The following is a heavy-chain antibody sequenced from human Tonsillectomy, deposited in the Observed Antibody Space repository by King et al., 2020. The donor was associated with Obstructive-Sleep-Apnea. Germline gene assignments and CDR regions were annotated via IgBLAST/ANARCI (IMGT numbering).Heavy chain of an antibody. CDR3: AKPWNSGPGGDY. J-gene: IGHJ4*02. CDR2: ISGSVVST. Sequence: QLVQSGGGWVQPGGSLRLSCADSGFTFSSYAMGWVRQAPGKGLEWVSAISGSVVSTYHADSVKGRFTMSIDNSKNTLYLQMTSLRAEDTAVYYCAKPWNSGPGGDYWGQGTLVTVSS. V-gene: IGHV3-23*04. CDR1: GFTFSSYA. D-gene: IGHD1/OR15-1a*01.